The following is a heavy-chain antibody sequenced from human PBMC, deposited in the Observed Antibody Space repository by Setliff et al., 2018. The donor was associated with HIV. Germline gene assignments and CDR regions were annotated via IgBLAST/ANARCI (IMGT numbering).Heavy chain of an antibody. CDR2: ISYSGST. D-gene: IGHD2-15*01. V-gene: IGHV4-59*02. Sequence: SETLSLTCTVSGGSVNGHYWNWIRLAPGKGLEWIGSISYSGSTNHNPSLKSRVTISVDTSRNEFSLKLSSVTAADTAVYYCATDPTSYCTGGNCHSGRFASWGQGTLVTSPQ. CDR3: ATDPTSYCTGGNCHSGRFAS. CDR1: GGSVNGHY. J-gene: IGHJ4*02.